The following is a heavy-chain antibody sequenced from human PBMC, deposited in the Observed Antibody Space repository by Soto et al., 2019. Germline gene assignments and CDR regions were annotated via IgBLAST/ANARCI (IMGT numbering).Heavy chain of an antibody. V-gene: IGHV1-2*04. J-gene: IGHJ3*02. CDR2: INPNSGGT. D-gene: IGHD1-26*01. Sequence: GASVKVSCKASGYTFTGYYMHWVRQAPGQGLEWMGWINPNSGGTNYAQKFQGWVTMTRDTSISTAYMELSRLRSDGTAVYYCVRGYSGSPDDAFDIWGQGTMVTV. CDR1: GYTFTGYY. CDR3: VRGYSGSPDDAFDI.